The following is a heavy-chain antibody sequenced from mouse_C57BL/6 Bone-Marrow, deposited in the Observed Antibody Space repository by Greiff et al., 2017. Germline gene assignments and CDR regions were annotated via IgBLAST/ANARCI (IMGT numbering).Heavy chain of an antibody. D-gene: IGHD2-1*01. J-gene: IGHJ2*01. CDR2: IDPSDSYT. CDR1: GYTFTSYW. CDR3: ARENGNYFDY. V-gene: IGHV1-59*01. Sequence: VQLQQPGAELVRPGTSVKLSCKASGYTFTSYWMHWVKQRPGQGLEWIGVIDPSDSYTNYNQKFKGKATLTVDTSSSTAYMQLSSLTSEDSAVYYCARENGNYFDYWGQGTTLTVSS.